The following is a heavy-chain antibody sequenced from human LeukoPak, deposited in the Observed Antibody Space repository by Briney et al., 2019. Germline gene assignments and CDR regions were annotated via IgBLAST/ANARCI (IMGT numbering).Heavy chain of an antibody. V-gene: IGHV4-59*01. Sequence: PSETLSLTCTVSGGSISSYYWSWIRQPPGKGLEWIGYIYYSGSTNYNPSLKSRVTISVDTSKNQFSLKLSSVTAADTAVYYCASTTLYYYDSSGYQFDYWGQGTLVTVSS. CDR2: IYYSGST. D-gene: IGHD3-22*01. CDR1: GGSISSYY. J-gene: IGHJ4*02. CDR3: ASTTLYYYDSSGYQFDY.